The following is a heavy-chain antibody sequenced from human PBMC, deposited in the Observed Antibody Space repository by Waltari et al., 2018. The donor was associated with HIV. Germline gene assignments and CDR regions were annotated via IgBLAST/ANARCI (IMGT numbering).Heavy chain of an antibody. CDR2: IYYSGST. V-gene: IGHV4-59*01. CDR1: GGSISSYY. Sequence: QVQLQESGPGLVKPSETLSLTCTVSGGSISSYYWSWIRQHPGKGLGWIGYIYYSGSTNYTPALKSRVTISVDTSKNQFSLKLSSVTAADTAVYYCARGGRYYYDSSGYYYYFDYWGQGTLVTVSS. CDR3: ARGGRYYYDSSGYYYYFDY. D-gene: IGHD3-22*01. J-gene: IGHJ4*02.